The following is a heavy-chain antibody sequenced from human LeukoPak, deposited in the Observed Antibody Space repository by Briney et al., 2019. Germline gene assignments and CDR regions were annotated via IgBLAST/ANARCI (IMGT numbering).Heavy chain of an antibody. CDR3: ATQAGEDNWFDP. J-gene: IGHJ5*02. CDR1: GGTFSSYA. CDR2: IIPIFGTA. Sequence: SVKVSCKASGGTFSSYAISWVRQAPGQGLEWMGRIIPIFGTANYAQKFQGRVTITTDESTNTAYMELSSLRSEDTAVYYCATQAGEDNWFDPWGQGTLVTVSS. V-gene: IGHV1-69*05. D-gene: IGHD3-10*01.